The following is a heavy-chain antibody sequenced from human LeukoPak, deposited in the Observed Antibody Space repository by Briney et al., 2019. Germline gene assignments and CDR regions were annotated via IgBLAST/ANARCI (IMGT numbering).Heavy chain of an antibody. CDR2: IYYSGST. CDR1: GGSISSYY. Sequence: PSETLSLTCTVSGGSISSYYWSWIRQPPGKGLEWIGYIYYSGSTNYNPSLKSRVTISVDTSKNQFSLKLSSVTAADTAVYYCARSATGYSSSWPFDYWGQRTLVTVSS. CDR3: ARSATGYSSSWPFDY. J-gene: IGHJ4*02. V-gene: IGHV4-59*01. D-gene: IGHD6-13*01.